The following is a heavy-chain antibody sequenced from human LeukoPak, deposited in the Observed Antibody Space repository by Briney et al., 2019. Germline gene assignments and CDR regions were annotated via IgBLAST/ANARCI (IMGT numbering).Heavy chain of an antibody. Sequence: ASVKVSCKASGYTFTSYYIHWVRQAPGQGLEWMGIINPSGGSTSYAQKFQGRVTMTRDTSTSTVYMELSSLRSEDTAVYYCARSITMVRGVITSPGYWGQGTLVTVSS. V-gene: IGHV1-46*01. CDR3: ARSITMVRGVITSPGY. D-gene: IGHD3-10*01. CDR2: INPSGGST. J-gene: IGHJ4*02. CDR1: GYTFTSYY.